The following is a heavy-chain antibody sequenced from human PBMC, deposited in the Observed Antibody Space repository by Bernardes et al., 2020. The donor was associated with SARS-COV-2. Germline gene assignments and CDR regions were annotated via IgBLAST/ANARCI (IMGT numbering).Heavy chain of an antibody. Sequence: GGSLRLSCAASGFTFGDYAMHWVRQAPGKGLEWVSGISWNSGSIGYADSVKGRFTISRDNAKNSLYLQMNSLRAEDTALYYCAKGDVLLWFGELRDWGQGTLVTVSS. CDR2: ISWNSGSI. CDR3: AKGDVLLWFGELRD. V-gene: IGHV3-9*01. D-gene: IGHD3-10*01. J-gene: IGHJ4*02. CDR1: GFTFGDYA.